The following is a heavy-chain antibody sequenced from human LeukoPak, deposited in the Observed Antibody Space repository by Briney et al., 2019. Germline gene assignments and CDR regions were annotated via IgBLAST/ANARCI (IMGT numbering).Heavy chain of an antibody. Sequence: ASVKVSCKASGGTFSSYAISWVRQAPGQGLEWMGWISAYNGNTNYAQKLQGRVTMTTDTSTSTAYMELRSLRSDDTAVYYCARDILRSYYYYGMDVWGQGTTVTVSS. V-gene: IGHV1-18*01. D-gene: IGHD1-14*01. CDR2: ISAYNGNT. CDR3: ARDILRSYYYYGMDV. J-gene: IGHJ6*02. CDR1: GGTFSSYA.